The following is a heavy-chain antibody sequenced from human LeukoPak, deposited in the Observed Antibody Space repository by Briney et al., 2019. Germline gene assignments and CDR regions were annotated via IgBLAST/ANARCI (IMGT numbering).Heavy chain of an antibody. CDR2: IGYDGSEE. CDR1: GFPFSRYG. J-gene: IGHJ4*02. D-gene: IGHD3-10*01. Sequence: GGSLRLSCAASGFPFSRYGMHWVRQAPGKGREWGAIIGYDGSEEYYGDSVKGRVTISRENSKNMVYLQMNSLRGEDTAVYYCARGSGLVVRGDYFDYCGQGTLVSVSS. V-gene: IGHV3-33*01. CDR3: ARGSGLVVRGDYFDY.